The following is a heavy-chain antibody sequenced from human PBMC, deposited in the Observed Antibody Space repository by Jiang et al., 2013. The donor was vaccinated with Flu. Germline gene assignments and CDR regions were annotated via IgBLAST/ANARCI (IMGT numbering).Heavy chain of an antibody. D-gene: IGHD3-16*01. J-gene: IGHJ4*02. Sequence: SVKVSCKASGYTFTSYAMHWVRQAPGQRLEWMGWINAGNGNTKYSQKFQGRVTITRDTSASTAYMELSSLRSEDTAVYYCAREVDTPDYVWGRFNNWGQGTLVTVSS. CDR2: INAGNGNT. CDR1: GYTFTSYA. CDR3: AREVDTPDYVWGRFNN. V-gene: IGHV1-3*01.